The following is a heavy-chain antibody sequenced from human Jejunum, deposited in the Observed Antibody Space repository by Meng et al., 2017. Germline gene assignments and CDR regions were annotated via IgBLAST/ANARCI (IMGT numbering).Heavy chain of an antibody. D-gene: IGHD5-24*01. Sequence: APVKVSCKASGYTFSYYSMHWVRQAPGQRPEWMGWINVDSGNTKYSRNLQGRVTITRDTSTNTAYMELRSLRFEDTALYYCARVEGDGYNYFYHYYGMDVWGQGTTVTVSS. CDR2: INVDSGNT. J-gene: IGHJ6*02. CDR3: ARVEGDGYNYFYHYYGMDV. V-gene: IGHV1-3*01. CDR1: GYTFSYYS.